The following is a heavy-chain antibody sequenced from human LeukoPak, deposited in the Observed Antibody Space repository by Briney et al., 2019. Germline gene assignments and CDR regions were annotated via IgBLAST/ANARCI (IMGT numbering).Heavy chain of an antibody. Sequence: SETLSLTCTVSGASISSYYWSWIRQPPGKGLEWIGYIHYTGTTNYNPSLKSRVTISVDTSKNQFSLKLSSVTAADTAVYYCARSSVPYYYYNYYMDVWGKGTTVTVSS. CDR3: ARSSVPYYYYNYYMDV. CDR1: GASISSYY. CDR2: IHYTGTT. D-gene: IGHD3-22*01. J-gene: IGHJ6*03. V-gene: IGHV4-59*01.